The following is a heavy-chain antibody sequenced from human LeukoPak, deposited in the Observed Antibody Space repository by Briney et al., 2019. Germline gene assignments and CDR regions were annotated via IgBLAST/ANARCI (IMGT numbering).Heavy chain of an antibody. CDR1: GYTFTDYY. Sequence: ASMKVSCKTSGYTFTDYYKHWVRQAPGQGLEWMGWINTKTGRTSFARTFQGRVTLTRDPSITTVYMDMAWLTSDDTAIYFCARADFIDAGPYVIAPWGQGTLVTVSS. CDR2: INTKTGRT. J-gene: IGHJ5*02. V-gene: IGHV1-2*02. CDR3: ARADFIDAGPYVIAP. D-gene: IGHD3-3*01.